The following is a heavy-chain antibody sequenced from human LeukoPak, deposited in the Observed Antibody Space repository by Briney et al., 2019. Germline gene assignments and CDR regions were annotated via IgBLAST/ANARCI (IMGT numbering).Heavy chain of an antibody. CDR3: ARVMGRYCSSTSCYVDY. J-gene: IGHJ4*02. V-gene: IGHV3-30*04. D-gene: IGHD2-2*01. CDR2: ISYDGSNK. CDR1: GFTFGDYA. Sequence: PGGSLRLSCTASGFTFGDYAMSWVRQAPGKGLEWVAVISYDGSNKYYADSVKGRFTISRDNSKNTLYLQMNSLRAEDTAVYYCARVMGRYCSSTSCYVDYWGQGTLVTVSS.